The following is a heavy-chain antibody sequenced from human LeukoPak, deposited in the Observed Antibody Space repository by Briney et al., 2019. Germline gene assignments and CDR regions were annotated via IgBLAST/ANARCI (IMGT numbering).Heavy chain of an antibody. D-gene: IGHD6-13*01. CDR1: GFTFRGSA. J-gene: IGHJ3*02. Sequence: GGSLRLSCAASGFTFRGSAMHWVRQAPGKGLEWVSGISWNSGSIGYADSVKGRFTISRDNAKNSLYLQMNSLRAEDTALYYCAKSRAASSSWLSGAFDIWGQGTMVTVSS. CDR2: ISWNSGSI. V-gene: IGHV3-9*01. CDR3: AKSRAASSSWLSGAFDI.